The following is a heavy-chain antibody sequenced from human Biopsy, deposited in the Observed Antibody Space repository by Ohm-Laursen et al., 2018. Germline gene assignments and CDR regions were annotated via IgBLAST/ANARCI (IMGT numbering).Heavy chain of an antibody. J-gene: IGHJ4*02. V-gene: IGHV3-9*01. CDR2: INRDSDTA. Sequence: SLRLSCSASGFIFDDYDMHWVRQAPGKGLEWVSRINRDSDTADYVDSVRGRFTISRDNARKTLFLQMNSLRPEETALYYCVKDRGGARASFHYWGQGIRVAVSS. D-gene: IGHD3-16*01. CDR1: GFIFDDYD. CDR3: VKDRGGARASFHY.